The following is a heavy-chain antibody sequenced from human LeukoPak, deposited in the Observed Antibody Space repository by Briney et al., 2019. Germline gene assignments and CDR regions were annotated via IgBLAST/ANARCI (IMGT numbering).Heavy chain of an antibody. CDR3: ASGPDTTTYFAGYYFDY. Sequence: ASVKVSCKASGYTFTGYYMHWVRQAPGQGPEWMGWINPNNGVTNYAQKFQGRVTTTRDTSISTAYMELSRLRSDDTAVYYCASGPDTTTYFAGYYFDYWGQGTLVTVSS. CDR1: GYTFTGYY. CDR2: INPNNGVT. V-gene: IGHV1-2*02. J-gene: IGHJ4*02. D-gene: IGHD2/OR15-2a*01.